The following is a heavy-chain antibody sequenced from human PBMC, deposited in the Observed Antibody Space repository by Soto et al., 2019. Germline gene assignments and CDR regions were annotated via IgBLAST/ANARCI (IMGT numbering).Heavy chain of an antibody. CDR2: IWYDGSNK. Sequence: QVQLVESGGGVVQPGRSLRLSCAASGFTFSSYGMHWVRQAPGKWLEWVAVIWYDGSNKYYADSVKGRFTISRDNSKNTLYLQMNSLRAEDTAVYYCARGYSGYDWSYFDYWGQGTLVTVSS. CDR1: GFTFSSYG. D-gene: IGHD5-12*01. V-gene: IGHV3-33*01. J-gene: IGHJ4*02. CDR3: ARGYSGYDWSYFDY.